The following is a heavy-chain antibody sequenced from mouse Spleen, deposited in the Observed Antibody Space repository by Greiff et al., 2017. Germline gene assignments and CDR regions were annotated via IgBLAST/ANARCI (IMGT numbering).Heavy chain of an antibody. J-gene: IGHJ4*01. Sequence: VQLQQSGPELVKPGASVKISCKASGYSFTGYYMNWVKQSPEKSLEWIGEINPSTGGTTYNQKFKAKATLTVDKSSSTAYMQLKSLTSEDSAVYYCASLITTVVARGDTIDYWGQGTSVTVPS. CDR2: INPSTGGT. D-gene: IGHD1-1*01. CDR3: ASLITTVVARGDTIDY. CDR1: GYSFTGYY. V-gene: IGHV1-42*01.